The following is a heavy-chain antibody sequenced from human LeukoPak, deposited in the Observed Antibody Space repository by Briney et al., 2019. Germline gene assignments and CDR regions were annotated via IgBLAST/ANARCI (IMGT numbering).Heavy chain of an antibody. J-gene: IGHJ4*02. CDR1: GYTFTSYD. V-gene: IGHV1-8*01. CDR3: ARGGEYSSSSGDYFDY. D-gene: IGHD6-6*01. Sequence: ASLKVSCKASGYTFTSYDINWVRQATGQGLEWMGWMNPNSGNTGYAQKFQGRVTMTRNTSISTAYMELSSLRSEDTAVYYCARGGEYSSSSGDYFDYWGQGTLVTVSS. CDR2: MNPNSGNT.